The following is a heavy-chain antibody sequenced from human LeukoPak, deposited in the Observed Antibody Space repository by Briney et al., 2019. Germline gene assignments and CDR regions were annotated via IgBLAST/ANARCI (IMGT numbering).Heavy chain of an antibody. CDR3: TRIAVAGRGFDY. D-gene: IGHD6-19*01. J-gene: IGHJ4*02. CDR1: GFTFGDYA. CDR2: ITSKAYGGTT. Sequence: PGRSLRLSCTASGFTFGDYAMSWVRQAPGKGLEWVGFITSKAYGGTTEYAASVKGRFTISRDDSKSIAYLQMNSLKTEDTAVYYCTRIAVAGRGFDYWGQGTRATVSS. V-gene: IGHV3-49*04.